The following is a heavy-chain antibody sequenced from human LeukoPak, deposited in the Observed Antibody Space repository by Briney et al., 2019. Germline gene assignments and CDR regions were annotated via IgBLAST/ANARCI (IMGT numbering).Heavy chain of an antibody. V-gene: IGHV3-7*03. CDR2: IKQDGSEK. J-gene: IGHJ4*02. CDR3: AREALERYCSSTSCPDLDY. CDR1: GFTFSSYW. Sequence: GGSLRLSCAASGFTFSSYWMSWVRQAPGKGLEWVANIKQDGSEKYYVDSVKGRFTISRDNAKNSLYLQMNSLRAEDTAVYYCAREALERYCSSTSCPDLDYWGQGTLVTVSS. D-gene: IGHD2-2*01.